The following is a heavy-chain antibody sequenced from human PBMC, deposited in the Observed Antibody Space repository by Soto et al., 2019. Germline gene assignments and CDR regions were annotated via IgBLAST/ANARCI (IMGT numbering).Heavy chain of an antibody. CDR3: ARDSLAIFGVDRYGMDV. CDR1: GGSISSGDYY. D-gene: IGHD3-3*01. J-gene: IGHJ6*02. CDR2: IYYSGST. V-gene: IGHV4-30-4*01. Sequence: PSETLSLTCTVSGGSISSGDYYWSWIRQPPGKGLEWIGYIYYSGSTYYNPSLKSRVTISVDTSKNQFSLKLSSVTAADTAVYYCARDSLAIFGVDRYGMDVWGQGTTVTVPS.